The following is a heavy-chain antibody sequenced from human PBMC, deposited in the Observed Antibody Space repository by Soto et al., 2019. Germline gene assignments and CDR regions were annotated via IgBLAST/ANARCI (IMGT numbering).Heavy chain of an antibody. CDR2: ISGSGSST. J-gene: IGHJ4*02. V-gene: IGHV3-23*01. CDR3: AKGAQYSGYDLDFDY. Sequence: PGGSLRLSCAASGFTFSDYSMTWVRQAPGKGLEWVSAISGSGSSTYYADSVKGRFTISRDNLNNTLYLQMNSLRAEDTALYYCAKGAQYSGYDLDFDYWGQGTLVTVSS. D-gene: IGHD5-12*01. CDR1: GFTFSDYS.